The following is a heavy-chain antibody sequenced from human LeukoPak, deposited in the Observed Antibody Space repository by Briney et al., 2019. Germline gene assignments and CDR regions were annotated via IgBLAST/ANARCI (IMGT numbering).Heavy chain of an antibody. D-gene: IGHD3-10*01. J-gene: IGHJ4*02. Sequence: GGSLRLSCAASGFTFDDYGMSWVRQAPGKGLEWVSGINWNGGSTGYADSAKGRFTISRDNAKNSLYLQMNSLRAEDTALYYCARDAYGSGSYYNVWYAYYFDYWGQGTLVTVSS. V-gene: IGHV3-20*04. CDR3: ARDAYGSGSYYNVWYAYYFDY. CDR2: INWNGGST. CDR1: GFTFDDYG.